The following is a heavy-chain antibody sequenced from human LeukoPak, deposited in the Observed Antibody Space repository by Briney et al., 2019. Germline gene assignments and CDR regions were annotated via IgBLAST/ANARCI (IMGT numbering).Heavy chain of an antibody. V-gene: IGHV1-8*01. D-gene: IGHD3-3*01. CDR3: ARRPKYYDFWSGYYDYYYYYMDV. Sequence: GASVKVSCKASGYTFTSYDINWVRQATGQGLEWMGWMNPNSGNTGHAQKFQGRVTITRNTSISTAYMELSSLRSEDTAVYYCARRPKYYDFWSGYYDYYYYYMDVWGKGTTVTVSS. CDR1: GYTFTSYD. J-gene: IGHJ6*03. CDR2: MNPNSGNT.